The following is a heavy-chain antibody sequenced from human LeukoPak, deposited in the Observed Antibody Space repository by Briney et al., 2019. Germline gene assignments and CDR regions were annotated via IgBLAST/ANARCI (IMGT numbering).Heavy chain of an antibody. D-gene: IGHD3-9*01. CDR1: GFTFTNYA. J-gene: IGHJ4*02. CDR2: ITGSDGTS. V-gene: IGHV3-23*01. Sequence: LTGTSLRLSCVASGFTFTNYAMSWVRQAPGNGLEWVSAITGSDGTSHYADSVKGRFTISRDNSKNTLYLQVNSLRAEDTAVYYCAKWGDYDILTGYYVPDYWGQGTLVTVSS. CDR3: AKWGDYDILTGYYVPDY.